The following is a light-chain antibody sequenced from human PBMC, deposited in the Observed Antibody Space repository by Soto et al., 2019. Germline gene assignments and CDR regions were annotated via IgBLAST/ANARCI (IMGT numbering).Light chain of an antibody. CDR1: YIETKG. CDR3: QVWDSSSDHYV. J-gene: IGLJ1*01. CDR2: DDS. Sequence: SSDRTQPPGVSFAPGHTASVSWVGDYIETKGVHWYQQKPGQAPVLVVYDDSARPSGIPGRFSGSTSGNTATLTISRVEAGDEADYYCQVWDSSSDHYVFATGTKVTVL. V-gene: IGLV3-21*02.